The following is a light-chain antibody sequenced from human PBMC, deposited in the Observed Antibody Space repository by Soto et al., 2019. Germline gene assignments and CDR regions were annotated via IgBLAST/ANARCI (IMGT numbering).Light chain of an antibody. Sequence: AIRMTQSPSSFSASTGDRVTITCRASQGISSYLAWYQQKPGKAPKLLIYAASTLQSGVPSRFSGSGSGTDFTLTISCLQSEDFATYYCQQYCSYPLTFGQETKVDIK. CDR2: AAS. CDR1: QGISSY. J-gene: IGKJ1*01. CDR3: QQYCSYPLT. V-gene: IGKV1-8*01.